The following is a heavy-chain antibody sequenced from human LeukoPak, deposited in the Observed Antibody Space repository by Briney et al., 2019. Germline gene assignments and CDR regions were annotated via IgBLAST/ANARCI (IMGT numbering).Heavy chain of an antibody. J-gene: IGHJ4*02. V-gene: IGHV3-30-3*01. Sequence: GGSLRLSCAASGFTFSSYAMHWVRQAPGKGLEWVAVISYDGSNKYYADSVKGRFTISRDNSKNTLYLQMNSLRAEDTAVYYCARAPDVAVRGVSCLDYWGQGTLVTVSS. CDR3: ARAPDVAVRGVSCLDY. CDR1: GFTFSSYA. CDR2: ISYDGSNK. D-gene: IGHD3-10*01.